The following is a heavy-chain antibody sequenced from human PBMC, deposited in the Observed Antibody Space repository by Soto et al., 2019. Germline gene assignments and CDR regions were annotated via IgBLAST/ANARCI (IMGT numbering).Heavy chain of an antibody. CDR2: IWYDGSNK. J-gene: IGHJ4*02. CDR3: ARDPPYDYGDVFDY. CDR1: GFTFSSYG. V-gene: IGHV3-33*01. Sequence: PGGSLRLSCAASGFTFSSYGMHWVRQAPGKGLEWVAVIWYDGSNKYYADSVKGRFTISRDNSKNTLYLQMNSLRAEDTAVYYCARDPPYDYGDVFDYWGQGTLVTVAS. D-gene: IGHD4-17*01.